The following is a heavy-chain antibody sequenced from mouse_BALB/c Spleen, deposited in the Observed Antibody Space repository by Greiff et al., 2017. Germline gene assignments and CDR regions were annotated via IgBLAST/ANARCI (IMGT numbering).Heavy chain of an antibody. CDR3: TIGYDYDGFAY. CDR1: GYTFTSYW. J-gene: IGHJ3*01. CDR2: IYPGSGST. Sequence: LQQPGSELVRPGASVKLSCKASGYTFTSYWMHWVKQRHGQGLEWIGNIYPGSGSTNYDEKFKSKGTLTVDTSSSTAYMHLSSLTSEDSAVYYCTIGYDYDGFAYWGQGTLVTVSA. V-gene: IGHV1S22*01. D-gene: IGHD2-4*01.